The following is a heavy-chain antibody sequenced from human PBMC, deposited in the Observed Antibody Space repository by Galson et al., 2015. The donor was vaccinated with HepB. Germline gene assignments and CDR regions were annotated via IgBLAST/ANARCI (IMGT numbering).Heavy chain of an antibody. Sequence: SLRLSCAASGFTFDDYAMHWVRQAPGKGLEWVSGISWNSGSIGYADSVKGRFTISRDNAKNSLYLQMNSLRAEDTALYYCAKDLEFTMIAPYFDYWGQGTLVTVSS. CDR2: ISWNSGSI. V-gene: IGHV3-9*01. CDR1: GFTFDDYA. D-gene: IGHD3-22*01. J-gene: IGHJ4*02. CDR3: AKDLEFTMIAPYFDY.